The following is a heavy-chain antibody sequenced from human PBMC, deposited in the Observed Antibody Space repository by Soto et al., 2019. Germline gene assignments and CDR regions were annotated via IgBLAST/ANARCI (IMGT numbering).Heavy chain of an antibody. CDR3: AKGLPYCTNGGCYTGFDY. V-gene: IGHV3-23*01. D-gene: IGHD2-8*01. CDR2: ISGSGGST. J-gene: IGHJ4*02. Sequence: EVQLLESGGGLVQPGGSLRLSCAASGFTFSSYAMSWVRQAPGKGLEWVSAISGSGGSTYYADSVKGRFTISRDNSKNTHYLQMNCLRADDTAVYYCAKGLPYCTNGGCYTGFDYWCQGTLVTVSS. CDR1: GFTFSSYA.